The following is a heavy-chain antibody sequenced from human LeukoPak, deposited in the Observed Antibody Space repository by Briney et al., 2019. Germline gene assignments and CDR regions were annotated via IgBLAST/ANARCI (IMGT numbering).Heavy chain of an antibody. V-gene: IGHV4-59*01. D-gene: IGHD6-13*01. J-gene: IGHJ4*02. CDR1: GGSISSYY. CDR2: IYYSGST. CDR3: AIPGFSYSRSWAYFDY. Sequence: SETLSLTCTASGGSISSYYWSWIRQPPGKGLEWIGYIYYSGSTNYNPSLKSRVTISVDTSKNQFSLKLSSVTAADTAVYYCAIPGFSYSRSWAYFDYWGQGTLVTVSS.